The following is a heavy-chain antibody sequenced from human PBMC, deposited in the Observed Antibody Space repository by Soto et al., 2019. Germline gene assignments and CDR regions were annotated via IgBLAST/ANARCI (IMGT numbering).Heavy chain of an antibody. D-gene: IGHD2-8*01. CDR2: IKSKNDGGAT. V-gene: IGHV3-15*07. CDR1: GLTFSGAW. J-gene: IGHJ3*02. Sequence: VGSLRLSCAASGLTFSGAWMNWVRQAPGKGLEWVGRIKSKNDGGATEYSAPVKDRFTISRDDSKDTLYLQMNSLKTEDTAVYYCTTDAQWGIWGQGTMVTVSS. CDR3: TTDAQWGI.